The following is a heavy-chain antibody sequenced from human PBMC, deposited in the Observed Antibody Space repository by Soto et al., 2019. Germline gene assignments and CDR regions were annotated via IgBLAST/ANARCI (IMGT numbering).Heavy chain of an antibody. CDR2: IYSGGST. Sequence: PGGSLRLSCAASGFTVSSNYMSWVRQAPGKGLEWVSVIYSGGSTYYADSVKGRFTISRDNSKNTLYLQMNSLRAEDTAVYYCARDRASSGYGLSTDYGMDVWGQGTTVTVSS. CDR1: GFTVSSNY. CDR3: ARDRASSGYGLSTDYGMDV. J-gene: IGHJ6*02. V-gene: IGHV3-53*01. D-gene: IGHD3-22*01.